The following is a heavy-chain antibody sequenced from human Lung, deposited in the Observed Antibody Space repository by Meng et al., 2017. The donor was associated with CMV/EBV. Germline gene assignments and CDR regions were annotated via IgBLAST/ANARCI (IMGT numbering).Heavy chain of an antibody. J-gene: IGHJ6*02. CDR1: GFSFAAYN. Sequence: GESLKISCAASGFSFAAYNIHWVRQAPGKGLEWVTIIKNDGGNDEKYYADSVMGRFTISGDISKNMVYLQMNSLKPEDTAVYYCAKDFKGHFTMDVWGQGTTVTVSS. V-gene: IGHV3-30*02. CDR3: AKDFKGHFTMDV. CDR2: IKNDGGNDEK.